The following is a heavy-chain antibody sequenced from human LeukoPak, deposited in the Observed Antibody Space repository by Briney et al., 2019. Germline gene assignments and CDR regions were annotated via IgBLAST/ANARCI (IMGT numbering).Heavy chain of an antibody. CDR1: GFSFSSYG. D-gene: IGHD6-19*01. V-gene: IGHV3-7*01. Sequence: PGGSLRLSCAASGFSFSSYGMHWVRQAPGKGLEWVANIKQDGSEKNYVDSVKGRFTISRDNAKNSLFLQMNSLRGEDTAVYYCARDKVGGSMAGSNFDYWGQGTLVTVSS. J-gene: IGHJ4*02. CDR2: IKQDGSEK. CDR3: ARDKVGGSMAGSNFDY.